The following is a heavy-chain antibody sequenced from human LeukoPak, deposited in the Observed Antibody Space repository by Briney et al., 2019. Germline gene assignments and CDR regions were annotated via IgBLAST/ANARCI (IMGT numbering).Heavy chain of an antibody. V-gene: IGHV4-39*01. Sequence: PSETLSLTCTVSGGSISSNIYYWGWLRQPPRKGLEWIGGIYYSGDTYYNPSLRSRVTISVDTSKNQFSLKVSYVTAADSAVYYCARSYGHYGWFDPWGQGTLVTVSS. CDR1: GGSISSNIYY. D-gene: IGHD4-17*01. J-gene: IGHJ5*02. CDR2: IYYSGDT. CDR3: ARSYGHYGWFDP.